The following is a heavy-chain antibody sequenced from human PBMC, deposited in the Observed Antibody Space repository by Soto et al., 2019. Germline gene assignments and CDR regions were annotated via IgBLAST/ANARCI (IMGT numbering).Heavy chain of an antibody. Sequence: SETLSLTCSVSGGSINSYYWGWIRQPPGKGLEWIGYISYTGSTDYSPSLKSRVTISVDTSKNQFSLKVRSVTAADTAVYYCASASGWYLENWGQGTLVTVSS. CDR3: ASASGWYLEN. D-gene: IGHD6-19*01. J-gene: IGHJ4*02. CDR1: GGSINSYY. V-gene: IGHV4-59*08. CDR2: ISYTGST.